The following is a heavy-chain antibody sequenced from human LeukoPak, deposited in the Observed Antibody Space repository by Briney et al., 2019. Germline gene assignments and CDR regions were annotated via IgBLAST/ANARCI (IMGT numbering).Heavy chain of an antibody. V-gene: IGHV1-69*05. D-gene: IGHD2-15*01. J-gene: IGHJ5*02. CDR1: GGTFSSYA. CDR2: IIPIFGTA. Sequence: SVKVSCKASGGTFSSYAISWVRQAPGQGLEWMGGIIPIFGTANYAQKFQGRVTITTDESTSTAYMELSSLRSEDTAVYYCARVISYCSGGSCCQSGGNWFDPWGQGTLVTVSS. CDR3: ARVISYCSGGSCCQSGGNWFDP.